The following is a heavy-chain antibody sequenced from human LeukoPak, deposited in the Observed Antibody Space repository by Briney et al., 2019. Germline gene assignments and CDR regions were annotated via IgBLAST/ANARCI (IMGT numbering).Heavy chain of an antibody. D-gene: IGHD3-22*01. CDR3: ARMGYDSSGYYWYGMDV. J-gene: IGHJ6*02. Sequence: GGSLRLSCAASGFTVSSNYMSWVRQAPGKGLEWVSVIYSGGSTYYADSVKGRFTISRDNSKNTLYLQMNSLRAEDTAVYYCARMGYDSSGYYWYGMDVWGQGTTVTVSS. V-gene: IGHV3-53*01. CDR2: IYSGGST. CDR1: GFTVSSNY.